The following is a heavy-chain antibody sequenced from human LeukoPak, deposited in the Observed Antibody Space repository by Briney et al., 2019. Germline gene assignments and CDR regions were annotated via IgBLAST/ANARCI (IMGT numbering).Heavy chain of an antibody. CDR3: ARDGQAATGYYFDY. J-gene: IGHJ4*02. CDR1: GGSISSYY. V-gene: IGHV4-4*07. CDR2: IYTSGST. D-gene: IGHD6-13*01. Sequence: PSETLSLTRTVSGGSISSYYWSWIRQSAGKGLEWLGRIYTSGSTNYNPSLKSRVTMSVDTSKNQFSLKLSSVTAADTAVYCCARDGQAATGYYFDYWGQGTLVTVSS.